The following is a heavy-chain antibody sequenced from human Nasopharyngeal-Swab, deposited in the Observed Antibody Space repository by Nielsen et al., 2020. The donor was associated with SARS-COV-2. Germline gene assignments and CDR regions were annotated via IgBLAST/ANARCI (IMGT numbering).Heavy chain of an antibody. D-gene: IGHD3-3*01. CDR2: ISGDGDSA. CDR3: AKPFWSGYYSGDSFDF. J-gene: IGHJ3*01. V-gene: IGHV3-43*02. Sequence: VRQAPGKGLEWVSLISGDGDSASYRDSVKGRFTISRENNKNSLYLQMNSLTVEDTALYYCAKPFWSGYYSGDSFDFWGQGTMATVSS.